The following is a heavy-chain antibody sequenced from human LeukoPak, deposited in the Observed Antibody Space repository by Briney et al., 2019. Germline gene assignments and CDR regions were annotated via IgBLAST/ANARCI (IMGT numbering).Heavy chain of an antibody. J-gene: IGHJ4*02. Sequence: GGSLRLSCAASGFAFNPYTINWVRQAPGKGLEWVSYINGGRSNIFYADSVKGRFTISRDNAKNSMYLQMNSLTDEDTAVYYCARGGGSKGRNFDYWGQGALVA. D-gene: IGHD6-13*01. V-gene: IGHV3-48*02. CDR1: GFAFNPYT. CDR3: ARGGGSKGRNFDY. CDR2: INGGRSNI.